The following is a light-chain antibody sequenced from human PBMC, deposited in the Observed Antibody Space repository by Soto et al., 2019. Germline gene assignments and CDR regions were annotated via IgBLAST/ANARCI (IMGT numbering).Light chain of an antibody. Sequence: QSVLTQPPSASGTPGQRVTISCSGSNSNVGNNTVNWYQQFPGTSPRLLIEGNVQRPSGVPARFSGSKSANSASLAISGLKSEDEADYYCAAWDDGLNGWLFGGGTKVTVL. V-gene: IGLV1-44*01. CDR1: NSNVGNNT. CDR3: AAWDDGLNGWL. J-gene: IGLJ3*02. CDR2: GNV.